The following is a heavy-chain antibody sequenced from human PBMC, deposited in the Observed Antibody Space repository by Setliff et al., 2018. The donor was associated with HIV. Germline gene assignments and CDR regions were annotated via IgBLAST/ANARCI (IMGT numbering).Heavy chain of an antibody. Sequence: GGSLRLSCTASRFSFKTYGMHWVRQAPGKGLEWIASINSGSNYIYYIDSVKGRFTISRDNAKKSLYLQMSSLRAEDAAVYYCARGLSGGYCSGGSCYPFDLWGQGTQVTVSS. CDR2: INSGSNYI. J-gene: IGHJ4*02. CDR3: ARGLSGGYCSGGSCYPFDL. V-gene: IGHV3-21*01. CDR1: RFSFKTYG. D-gene: IGHD2-15*01.